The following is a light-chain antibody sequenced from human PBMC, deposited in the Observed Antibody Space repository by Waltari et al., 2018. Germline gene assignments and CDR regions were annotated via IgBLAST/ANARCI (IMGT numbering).Light chain of an antibody. CDR1: GSEFTAFNL. J-gene: IGLJ2*01. Sequence: QSALTQPASMSGSPGQSITISCTGAGSEFTAFNLIAWYQHHPGKAPKLLLYDVSQRPSGVSSRFSGSKSGNTASLTISGLHSEDEAFYYCTFYTTSSTLVFGGGTNLTVL. CDR3: TFYTTSSTLV. CDR2: DVS. V-gene: IGLV2-14*01.